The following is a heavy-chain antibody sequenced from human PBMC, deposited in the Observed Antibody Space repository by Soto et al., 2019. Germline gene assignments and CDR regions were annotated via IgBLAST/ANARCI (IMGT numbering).Heavy chain of an antibody. V-gene: IGHV4-4*07. CDR2: IYTSGST. J-gene: IGHJ4*02. CDR3: ARGLSHWTAAAGTGMFDY. D-gene: IGHD6-13*01. Sequence: QVQLQESGPGLVKPSETLSLTCTVSGGSISSYYWSWIRQPAGKGLEWIGRIYTSGSTNYNPSLKSRVTMSVDTSKNQFSLQLSSVTAADTAVYYCARGLSHWTAAAGTGMFDYWGQGTLVTVSS. CDR1: GGSISSYY.